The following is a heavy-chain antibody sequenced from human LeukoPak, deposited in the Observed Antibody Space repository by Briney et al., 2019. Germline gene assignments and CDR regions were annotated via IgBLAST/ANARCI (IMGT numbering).Heavy chain of an antibody. D-gene: IGHD3-10*01. J-gene: IGHJ6*02. CDR1: GGSISSSSYY. Sequence: SETLSLTCSVSGGSISSSSYYWGWIRQPPGKGLEWIGSIFYSGTAYYNPSLKSRVSMSVDTSQNHFSLKLSSVTAADTAVYYCARGYGSGSYYSDYYYGMDVWGQGTTVTVSS. V-gene: IGHV4-39*07. CDR3: ARGYGSGSYYSDYYYGMDV. CDR2: IFYSGTA.